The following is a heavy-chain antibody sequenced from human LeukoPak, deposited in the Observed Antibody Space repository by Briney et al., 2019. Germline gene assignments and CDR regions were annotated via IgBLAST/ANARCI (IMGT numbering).Heavy chain of an antibody. J-gene: IGHJ3*02. V-gene: IGHV1-8*01. Sequence: ASVKVSCKASGYTFTSYDINWVRQATGQGLEWMGWMNPNSGNTGHAQKFQGRVTVTRNTSISTAYMELSSLRSEDTAVYYCASRVGATILDAFDIWGQGTMVTVSS. D-gene: IGHD1-26*01. CDR3: ASRVGATILDAFDI. CDR2: MNPNSGNT. CDR1: GYTFTSYD.